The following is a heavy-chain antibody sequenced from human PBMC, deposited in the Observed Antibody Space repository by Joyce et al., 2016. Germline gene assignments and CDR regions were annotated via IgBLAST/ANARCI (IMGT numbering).Heavy chain of an antibody. J-gene: IGHJ4*01. CDR2: MKVSSIV. Sequence: QVQLLQSGAEVKKPGSSVRVSCKNSGDTFNSFTIHWVRQAPGQGLEWMGRMKVSSIVNYSQKFQDRISITADRSTNTVFMELSSLKSEDTAIYYCARDYASGWYYFDHWGQGSLVTVSA. CDR1: GDTFNSFT. D-gene: IGHD6-19*01. V-gene: IGHV1-69*04. CDR3: ARDYASGWYYFDH.